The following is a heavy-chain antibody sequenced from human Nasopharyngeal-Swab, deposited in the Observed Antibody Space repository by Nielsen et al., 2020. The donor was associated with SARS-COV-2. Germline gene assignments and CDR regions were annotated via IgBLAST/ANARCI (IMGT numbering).Heavy chain of an antibody. Sequence: SETLSLTCAVYGGSFSGYYRTWIRQPPGKGLEWIGEINRSGSANYNPSLEGRVTISVDTSKNQFSLKVSSVTAADTAVYYCARSYSSGWYRTIIDSWGQGTLVTVSS. V-gene: IGHV4-34*01. CDR2: INRSGSA. J-gene: IGHJ4*02. CDR3: ARSYSSGWYRTIIDS. CDR1: GGSFSGYY. D-gene: IGHD6-19*01.